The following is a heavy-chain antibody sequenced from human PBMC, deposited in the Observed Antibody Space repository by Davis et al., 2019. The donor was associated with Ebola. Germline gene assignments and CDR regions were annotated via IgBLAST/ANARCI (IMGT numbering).Heavy chain of an antibody. CDR2: IWYDGSNK. D-gene: IGHD3-3*01. J-gene: IGHJ4*02. V-gene: IGHV3-33*06. CDR1: GFTFSSYG. CDR3: AKDHSTYYDFWSGYRFDY. Sequence: GESLKISCAASGFTFSSYGMHWVRQAPGKGLEWVAVIWYDGSNKYYADSVKGRFTISRDNSKNTLYLQMSSLRAEDTAVYYCAKDHSTYYDFWSGYRFDYWGQGTLVTVSS.